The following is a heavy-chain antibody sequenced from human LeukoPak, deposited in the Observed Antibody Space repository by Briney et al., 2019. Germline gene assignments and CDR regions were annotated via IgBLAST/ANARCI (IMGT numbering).Heavy chain of an antibody. CDR2: INHSGST. Sequence: SETLSLTCAVYGGSFSGYYWSWIRQPPGKGLEWIGEINHSGSTNYNPSLKSRVTISVDTSKNQFSLKLSSVTAADTAVYYCARDTAYYYDSSGYQGLGYWGQGTLVTVSS. CDR3: ARDTAYYYDSSGYQGLGY. D-gene: IGHD3-22*01. CDR1: GGSFSGYY. V-gene: IGHV4-34*01. J-gene: IGHJ4*02.